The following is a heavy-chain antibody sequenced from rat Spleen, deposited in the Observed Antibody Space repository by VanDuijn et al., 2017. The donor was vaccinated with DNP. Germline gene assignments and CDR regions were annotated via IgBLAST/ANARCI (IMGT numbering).Heavy chain of an antibody. V-gene: IGHV3-3*01. J-gene: IGHJ4*01. Sequence: EVQLQESGPGLVKPSQSLSLTCSVTGYSITSCCRWTWIRKFPGHKLEWMGYINSAGSTNYNPSLKGRISITSDTSKNQFFLQVNSVTTEDTATYYCARGFGYSMDAWGQGTSVTVSS. CDR2: INSAGST. D-gene: IGHD1-11*01. CDR1: GYSITSCCR. CDR3: ARGFGYSMDA.